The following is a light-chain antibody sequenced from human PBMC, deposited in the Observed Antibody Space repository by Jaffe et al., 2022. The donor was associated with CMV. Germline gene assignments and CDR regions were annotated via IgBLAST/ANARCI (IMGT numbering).Light chain of an antibody. J-gene: IGLJ2*01. CDR2: ETT. Sequence: QSVLTQPPSVSGAPGQRVIISCTGSSSDIGTGHEVHWYQQLPGTAPKLIIYETTNRPSGVPDRFSGFKSGTSASLAITGLQAEDEADYYCHSFDSSLSGYVLFGGGTKLTVL. CDR3: HSFDSSLSGYVL. CDR1: SSDIGTGHE. V-gene: IGLV1-40*01.